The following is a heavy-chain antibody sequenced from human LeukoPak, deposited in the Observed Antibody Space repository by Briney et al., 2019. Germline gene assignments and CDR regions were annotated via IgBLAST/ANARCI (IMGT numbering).Heavy chain of an antibody. CDR1: GYSLNTYW. CDR2: IYPGDSDT. D-gene: IGHD3-22*01. CDR3: GSHSTHYYDSSGYYDDAFDI. Sequence: GESLKISCKGSGYSLNTYWIGWVRQMPGKDLEWMGIIYPGDSDTRYSPSFQGQVTISADKSISTAYLQWSSLKASDTAMYYCGSHSTHYYDSSGYYDDAFDIWGQGTMVTVSS. J-gene: IGHJ3*02. V-gene: IGHV5-51*01.